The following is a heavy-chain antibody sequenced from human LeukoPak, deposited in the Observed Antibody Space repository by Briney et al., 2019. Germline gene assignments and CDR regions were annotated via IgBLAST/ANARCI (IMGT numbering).Heavy chain of an antibody. CDR3: ARPSWGSSSWYYFDY. CDR1: GFTVSNNY. D-gene: IGHD6-13*01. Sequence: PGGSLRLSCAASGFTVSNNYMSWVRQAPGKGLEWVSVVYSGGSTFYADSVEGRFTISRDNSKNTLYLHMNSLRAEDTAVYYCARPSWGSSSWYYFDYWGQGTLVTVSS. V-gene: IGHV3-53*01. CDR2: VYSGGST. J-gene: IGHJ4*02.